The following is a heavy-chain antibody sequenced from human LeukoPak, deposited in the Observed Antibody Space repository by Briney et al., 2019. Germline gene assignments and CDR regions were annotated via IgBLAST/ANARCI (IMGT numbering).Heavy chain of an antibody. CDR1: GITFSNYA. CDR3: AKDSNGWYQRGSNYFDY. D-gene: IGHD6-19*01. J-gene: IGHJ4*02. V-gene: IGHV3-23*01. Sequence: GGSLRLSCVASGITFSNYAVSWVRQAPEKGLDWVSVISGSAHKIRYADSVKGRFTISRENSKNTLYLQMNSLRAEDTAEYYCAKDSNGWYQRGSNYFDYWGQGTLVTVSS. CDR2: ISGSAHKI.